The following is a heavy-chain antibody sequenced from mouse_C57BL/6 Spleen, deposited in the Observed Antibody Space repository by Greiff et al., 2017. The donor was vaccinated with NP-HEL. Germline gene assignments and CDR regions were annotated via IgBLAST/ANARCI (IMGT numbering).Heavy chain of an antibody. D-gene: IGHD4-1*01. CDR2: ISSGGSYT. CDR3: ARHKGANWDYCDD. CDR1: GFTFSSYG. Sequence: EVKLVESGGDLVKPGGSLKLSCAASGFTFSSYGMSWVRQTPDKRLEWVATISSGGSYTYYPDSVKGRFTISRDNAKNTLYLQMSSLKSEDTAMYYGARHKGANWDYCDDWGQGTTLTVSS. V-gene: IGHV5-6*02. J-gene: IGHJ2*01.